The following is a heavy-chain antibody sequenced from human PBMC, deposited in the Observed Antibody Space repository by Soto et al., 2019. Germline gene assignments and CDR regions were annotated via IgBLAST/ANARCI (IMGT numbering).Heavy chain of an antibody. CDR2: ITSDGST. D-gene: IGHD3-22*01. CDR1: GFTFSNYA. CDR3: AKDKYYD. Sequence: EVQLLESGGGLVQPGGSLRLSCAASGFTFSNYAMNWVRQAPGKGLEWVSSITSDGSTYYADSVKGRFSTSRDNSKNSLFLQVNSLRAEDTAVYYCAKDKYYDWGQGTRVTVSS. V-gene: IGHV3-23*01. J-gene: IGHJ4*02.